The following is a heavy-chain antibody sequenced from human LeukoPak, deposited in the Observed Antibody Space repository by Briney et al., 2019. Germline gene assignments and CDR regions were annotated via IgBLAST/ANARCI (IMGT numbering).Heavy chain of an antibody. CDR2: IFYTGAT. Sequence: PSQTLSLTCTVSGGSITSGGYYWSWIRQYPGKGLEWIGYIFYTGATHYNPSLKIRVFISMDMSKNQFSLKLSSVTAADTAVYYCASSRSAYDFLTGYSSDTNWFDPWGQGTLVTVSS. CDR1: GGSITSGGYY. V-gene: IGHV4-31*03. D-gene: IGHD3-9*01. CDR3: ASSRSAYDFLTGYSSDTNWFDP. J-gene: IGHJ5*02.